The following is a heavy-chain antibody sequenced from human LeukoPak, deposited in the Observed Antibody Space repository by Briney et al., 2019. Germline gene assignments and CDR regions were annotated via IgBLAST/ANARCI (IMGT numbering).Heavy chain of an antibody. J-gene: IGHJ4*02. V-gene: IGHV3-23*01. D-gene: IGHD4-23*01. CDR3: AREMGDYGGNSAGFDY. CDR1: GFTFSSYA. CDR2: ISGSGGST. Sequence: PGGSLRLSCAASGFTFSSYAMSWVRQAPGKGLEWVSAISGSGGSTYYADSVKGRFTISRDNSKNTLYLQMNSLRAEDTAVYYCAREMGDYGGNSAGFDYWGQGTLVTVSS.